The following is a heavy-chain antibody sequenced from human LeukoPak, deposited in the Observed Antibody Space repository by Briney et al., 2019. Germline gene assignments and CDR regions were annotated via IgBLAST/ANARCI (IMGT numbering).Heavy chain of an antibody. V-gene: IGHV4-59*01. CDR1: GDSISTYY. CDR2: IHYGGTA. J-gene: IGHJ4*02. Sequence: PSETLSLTCTVSGDSISTYYWSWIRQPPGEGLEWIGYIHYGGTANYNPSLKSRVTISLDTSKNQFSLKLGSVTAADTAVYYCARGVDWGYVYWGQGTLVTVSA. D-gene: IGHD5-12*01. CDR3: ARGVDWGYVY.